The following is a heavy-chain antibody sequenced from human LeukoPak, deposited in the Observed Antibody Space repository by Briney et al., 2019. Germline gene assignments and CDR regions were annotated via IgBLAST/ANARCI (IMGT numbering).Heavy chain of an antibody. V-gene: IGHV4-59*01. J-gene: IGHJ5*02. D-gene: IGHD1-7*01. CDR1: GGSISSYY. CDR3: ASRRAGTNWFDP. CDR2: IYYSGSN. Sequence: SETLSLTCTVSGGSISSYYWSWIRQPPGMGLEWIGYIYYSGSNNYNPSLKSRVTIAVDTSKNQFSLKLSSVTAADTAVYYCASRRAGTNWFDPWGQGTLVTVSS.